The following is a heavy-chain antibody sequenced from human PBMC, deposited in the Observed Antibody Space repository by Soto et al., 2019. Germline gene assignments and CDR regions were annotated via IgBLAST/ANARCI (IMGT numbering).Heavy chain of an antibody. CDR2: ISYDGSNK. Sequence: QVQLVESGGGVVQPGRSLRLYCAASGFTFSSYAMHWVRQAPGKGLEWVAGISYDGSNKYSADSVKGRFTISRDNSKNPLYLQMNSLRAEDTAVYYCARDRSSGCYYFDYWGQGTLVTVSS. J-gene: IGHJ4*02. D-gene: IGHD6-19*01. V-gene: IGHV3-30-3*01. CDR1: GFTFSSYA. CDR3: ARDRSSGCYYFDY.